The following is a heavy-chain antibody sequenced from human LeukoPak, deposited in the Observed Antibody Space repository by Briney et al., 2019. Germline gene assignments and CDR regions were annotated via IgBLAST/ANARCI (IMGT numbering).Heavy chain of an antibody. CDR1: GFTFNIYS. D-gene: IGHD3-9*01. V-gene: IGHV3-30*04. J-gene: IGHJ4*02. Sequence: GRSLRLSCEASGFTFNIYSMYWIRQTPDKGLEWLAVTSHDESAKLYADSVKGRFTISRDNSKNTVYLLMNSLRLDDTGIYYCARSRLGLWLSVIDYWGQGSLVTVSA. CDR3: ARSRLGLWLSVIDY. CDR2: TSHDESAK.